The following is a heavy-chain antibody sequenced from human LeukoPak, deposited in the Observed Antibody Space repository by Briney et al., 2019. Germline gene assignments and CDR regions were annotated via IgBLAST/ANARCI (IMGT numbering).Heavy chain of an antibody. V-gene: IGHV3-20*04. CDR3: ARDRAARNYYYYYYMDV. D-gene: IGHD6-6*01. Sequence: PGGSLRLSCAASGFTFDDYGVSWVRQAPGKGLEWVSGINWNGGSTGYADSVKGRFTISRDNAKNSLYLQMNSLRAEDTALYYCARDRAARNYYYYYYMDVWGKGTTVTVSS. CDR2: INWNGGST. CDR1: GFTFDDYG. J-gene: IGHJ6*03.